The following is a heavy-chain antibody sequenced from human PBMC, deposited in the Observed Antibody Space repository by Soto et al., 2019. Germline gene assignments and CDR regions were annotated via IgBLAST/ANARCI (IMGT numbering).Heavy chain of an antibody. Sequence: SETLSLTCAVYGGSFSGYYWSWIRQPPGKGLEWIGEINHSGSTNYNPSLKSRVTISVDTSKNQFSLKLSSVTAADTAVYYWARERPSGRAMVIVWSTQFDYWGQGTLVTVSS. CDR1: GGSFSGYY. D-gene: IGHD5-18*01. CDR3: ARERPSGRAMVIVWSTQFDY. J-gene: IGHJ4*02. CDR2: INHSGST. V-gene: IGHV4-34*01.